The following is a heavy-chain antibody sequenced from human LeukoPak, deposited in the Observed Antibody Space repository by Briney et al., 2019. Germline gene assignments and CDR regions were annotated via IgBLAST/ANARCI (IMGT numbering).Heavy chain of an antibody. Sequence: PGGSLRLSCAASGFTVSSNYMSWVRQAPGKGLEWVSVIYSGGSTYYADSVKGRFTISRDNSKNTLYLQMNSLRAEDTAVYYCARVAAAGGSRFDPWGQGTLVTVSS. J-gene: IGHJ5*02. V-gene: IGHV3-66*01. CDR3: ARVAAAGGSRFDP. D-gene: IGHD6-13*01. CDR1: GFTVSSNY. CDR2: IYSGGST.